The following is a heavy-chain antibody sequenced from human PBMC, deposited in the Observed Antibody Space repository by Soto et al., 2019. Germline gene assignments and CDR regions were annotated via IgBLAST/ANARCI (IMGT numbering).Heavy chain of an antibody. CDR3: ARNERSPDSYGFYYYYGMDG. D-gene: IGHD5-18*01. Sequence: SGPTMVNHTQTLTLTCTFSGFSLSTSGMCVSWIRQPPGKALEWLALIDWDDDKYYSTSLKTRLTISKDTSKNQVVLTMTNMDPVDTATYYCARNERSPDSYGFYYYYGMDGWGQGTTVTVYS. J-gene: IGHJ6*02. V-gene: IGHV2-70*01. CDR1: GFSLSTSGMC. CDR2: IDWDDDK.